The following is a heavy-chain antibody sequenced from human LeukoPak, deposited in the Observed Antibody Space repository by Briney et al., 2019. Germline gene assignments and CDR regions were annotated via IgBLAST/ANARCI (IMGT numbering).Heavy chain of an antibody. V-gene: IGHV4-59*08. J-gene: IGHJ4*02. D-gene: IGHD3-22*01. Sequence: PSEPLSLTCTVSGGSISSYYWSWIRQPPGKGLEWIGYIYYCGGTNYNPSLKSRVTISVDTSKKQFSLRLSSVTAADTAVYYCARRGGDSSGNFDYWGQGTLVTVSS. CDR1: GGSISSYY. CDR2: IYYCGGT. CDR3: ARRGGDSSGNFDY.